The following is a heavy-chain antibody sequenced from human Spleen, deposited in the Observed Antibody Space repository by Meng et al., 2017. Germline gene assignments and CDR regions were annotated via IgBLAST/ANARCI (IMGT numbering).Heavy chain of an antibody. CDR3: TRDGYSDCSRTSCFDY. CDR1: GYTFTSYA. V-gene: IGHV7-4-1*02. D-gene: IGHD2-2*01. J-gene: IGHJ4*02. Sequence: QVRLVLSWFEFTKPGAPVTVSDTASGYTFTSYAINWVRQAPGQGLEWMGWISTNTGNPTYAQGFTGRLVFSSDTSVSTAYLEISGLKADDTAVYYCTRDGYSDCSRTSCFDYWGQGTLVTVSS. CDR2: ISTNTGNP.